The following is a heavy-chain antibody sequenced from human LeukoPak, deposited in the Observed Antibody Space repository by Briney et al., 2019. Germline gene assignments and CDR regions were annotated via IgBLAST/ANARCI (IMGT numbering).Heavy chain of an antibody. Sequence: GGSLRLSCTASGFTFSSYWMSWVRQAPGKGLEWVANIKQDGSEKYYVDSVKGRFTISRDNAKNSLYLQMNSLRAEDTAVYYCARDRNIRHRITIFTAIDYWGQGTLVTVSS. V-gene: IGHV3-7*01. J-gene: IGHJ4*02. CDR3: ARDRNIRHRITIFTAIDY. CDR1: GFTFSSYW. D-gene: IGHD3-3*01. CDR2: IKQDGSEK.